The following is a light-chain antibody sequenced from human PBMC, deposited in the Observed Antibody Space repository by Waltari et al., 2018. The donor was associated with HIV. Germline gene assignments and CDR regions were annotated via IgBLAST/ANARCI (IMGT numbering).Light chain of an antibody. CDR2: AAS. CDR3: QQYYSTTTWT. CDR1: QAISNS. Sequence: DIQLTQSPASLSASVGDRVTITCRASQAISNSIAWYQQRPGKAPRLLLFAASRLETGVTSRFIGSGSGTFFTLTITSLQPGDFATYYCQQYYSTTTWTFGRGTRVE. V-gene: IGKV1-NL1*01. J-gene: IGKJ1*01.